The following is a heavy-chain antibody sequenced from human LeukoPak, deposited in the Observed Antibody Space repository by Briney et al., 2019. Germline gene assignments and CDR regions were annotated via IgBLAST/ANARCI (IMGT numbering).Heavy chain of an antibody. CDR2: INHSGST. D-gene: IGHD5-24*01. CDR3: ARGVDAASAIDY. Sequence: SETLSLTCTVSGGSISSGDYYWSWIRQPPGKGLEWIGEINHSGSTNYNPSLKSRVTISVDTSKNQFSLKLSSVTAADTAVYYCARGVDAASAIDYWGQGTLVTVSS. V-gene: IGHV4-39*07. J-gene: IGHJ4*02. CDR1: GGSISSGDYY.